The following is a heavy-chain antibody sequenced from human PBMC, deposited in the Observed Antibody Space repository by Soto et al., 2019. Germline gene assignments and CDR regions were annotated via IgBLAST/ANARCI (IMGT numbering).Heavy chain of an antibody. CDR3: AKDAGHYYDSSGYYFVY. Sequence: GGTLRLSCAAYGVTFDDYAMHWVRQAPGKGLEWVSGISWNSGSIGYADSVKGRFTISRDNAKNSLYLQMNSLRAEDTALYYCAKDAGHYYDSSGYYFVYWGQGTLVTVSS. J-gene: IGHJ4*02. V-gene: IGHV3-9*01. D-gene: IGHD3-22*01. CDR2: ISWNSGSI. CDR1: GVTFDDYA.